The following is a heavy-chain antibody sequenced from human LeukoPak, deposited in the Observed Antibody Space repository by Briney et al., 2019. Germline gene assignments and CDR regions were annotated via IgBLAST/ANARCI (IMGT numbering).Heavy chain of an antibody. Sequence: GGSLRLSCAASGFTFSSYGMHWVRQAPGKGLEWVAFIRYDGSNKYYADSVKGRFTISRDNSKNTLYLQMNSLRAEDTAVYYCARAKPKNMVRGLIMRRESRYYFDYWGQGTLVTVSS. J-gene: IGHJ4*02. CDR3: ARAKPKNMVRGLIMRRESRYYFDY. D-gene: IGHD3-10*01. CDR2: IRYDGSNK. V-gene: IGHV3-30*02. CDR1: GFTFSSYG.